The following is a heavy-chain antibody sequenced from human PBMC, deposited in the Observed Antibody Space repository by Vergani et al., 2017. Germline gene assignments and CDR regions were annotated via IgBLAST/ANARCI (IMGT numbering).Heavy chain of an antibody. J-gene: IGHJ4*02. Sequence: EVQLVETGGGLIQPGGSLRLSCAASGFTFSNAWMSWVRQAPGKGLEWVGRIKSKTDGGTTDYAAPVKGRFTISRDDSKNTLYLQMNSLKTEDTAVYYCTTDYSGSYYFDYWGQGTLVTVSS. V-gene: IGHV3-15*01. D-gene: IGHD1-26*01. CDR2: IKSKTDGGTT. CDR1: GFTFSNAW. CDR3: TTDYSGSYYFDY.